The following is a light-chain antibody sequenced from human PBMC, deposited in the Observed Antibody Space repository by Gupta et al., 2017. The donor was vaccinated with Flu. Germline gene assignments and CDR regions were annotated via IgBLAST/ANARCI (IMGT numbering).Light chain of an antibody. Sequence: DIQMKQSTFSLSAAVGDRVSITCRASQSICSNLYWYQQKPGKAPKLLSFDVYSIESGVPSRFSGSGTGTDFTFTISSPQPVDFGSYYCQHNYSLSWTFGQGTKVDIK. J-gene: IGKJ1*01. CDR1: QSICSN. CDR3: QHNYSLSWT. V-gene: IGKV1-39*01. CDR2: DVY.